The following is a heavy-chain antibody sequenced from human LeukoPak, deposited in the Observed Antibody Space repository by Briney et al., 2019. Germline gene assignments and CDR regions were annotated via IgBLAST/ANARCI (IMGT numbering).Heavy chain of an antibody. CDR2: ISGSGVST. V-gene: IGHV3-23*01. CDR3: ARDRSQEFDP. CDR1: GFTFSSYD. D-gene: IGHD3-10*01. Sequence: GGSLRLSCAASGFTFSSYDMNWVRQAPGKGLGWVSGISGSGVSTYYADSVKGRFSISRDNSKNTLYLQMNRLRADDTAVYYCARDRSQEFDPWGQGTLVTVSS. J-gene: IGHJ5*02.